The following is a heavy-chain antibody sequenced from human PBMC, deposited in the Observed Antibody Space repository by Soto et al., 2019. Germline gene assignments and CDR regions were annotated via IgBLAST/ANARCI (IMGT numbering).Heavy chain of an antibody. V-gene: IGHV1-2*04. CDR1: GYTFTGYY. CDR2: INPNSGGT. D-gene: IGHD1-26*01. CDR3: ARDKVGATTHVSYYYYGMDV. Sequence: ASVKVSCKASGYTFTGYYMHWVRQAPGRGLEWMGWINPNSGGTNYAQKFQGWVTMTRDTSISTAYMELSRLRSDDTAVYYCARDKVGATTHVSYYYYGMDVWGQGTTVTVSS. J-gene: IGHJ6*02.